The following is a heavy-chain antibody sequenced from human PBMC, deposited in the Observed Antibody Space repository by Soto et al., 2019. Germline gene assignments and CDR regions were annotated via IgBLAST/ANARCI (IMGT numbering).Heavy chain of an antibody. J-gene: IGHJ6*02. CDR1: GGSVSSGSYY. CDR2: IYYSGST. D-gene: IGHD2-2*03. Sequence: SETLSLTCTVSGGSVSSGSYYWSWIRQPPGKGLEWIGYIYYSGSTNYNPSLKSRVTISVDTSKNQFSLKLSSVTAADTAVYYCARARSYDIGYSWLRLTHTHYYYYYGMDVWGQGTTVTVAS. CDR3: ARARSYDIGYSWLRLTHTHYYYYYGMDV. V-gene: IGHV4-61*01.